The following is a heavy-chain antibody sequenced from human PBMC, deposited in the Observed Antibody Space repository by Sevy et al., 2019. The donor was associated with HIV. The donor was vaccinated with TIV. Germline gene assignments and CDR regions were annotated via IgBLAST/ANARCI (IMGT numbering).Heavy chain of an antibody. CDR3: AKDRIWELGDSFDV. J-gene: IGHJ3*01. Sequence: GGSLKLSCAVSGFTLTSYAMSWVRQAPGKGLEWVSGLSGSGGSIYYADSVKGRFTISRDNSRNTLYLQMNSLRAEDTAVYYCAKDRIWELGDSFDVWGQGTMVTVSS. CDR1: GFTLTSYA. V-gene: IGHV3-23*01. CDR2: LSGSGGSI. D-gene: IGHD1-26*01.